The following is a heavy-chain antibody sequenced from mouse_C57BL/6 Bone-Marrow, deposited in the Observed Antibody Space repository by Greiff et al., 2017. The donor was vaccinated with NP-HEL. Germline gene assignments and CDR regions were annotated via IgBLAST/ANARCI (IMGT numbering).Heavy chain of an antibody. D-gene: IGHD1-1*01. V-gene: IGHV1-69*01. CDR1: GYTFTSYW. CDR3: ERYGSSPAWFAY. Sequence: QVQLQQPGAELVMPGASVKLSCKASGYTFTSYWMHWVKQRPGQGLEWIGEIDPSDSYTNYNQKFKGKSTLTVDKSSSTAYMQLSSLTSEDSAVYYGERYGSSPAWFAYWGQGTLVTVSA. CDR2: IDPSDSYT. J-gene: IGHJ3*01.